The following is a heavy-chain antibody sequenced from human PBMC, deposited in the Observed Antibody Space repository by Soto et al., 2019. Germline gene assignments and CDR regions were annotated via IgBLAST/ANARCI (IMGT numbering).Heavy chain of an antibody. CDR1: GFTFSSYA. Sequence: GGSLRLSCAASGFTFSSYAMSWVRQAPGKGREWVSAISGSGGSTYYADSVKGRFTISRDNSKNTLYLQMNSLRAEDTAVYYCANYYDSSGASDNFDYWSQGTLVTVSS. D-gene: IGHD3-22*01. CDR3: ANYYDSSGASDNFDY. CDR2: ISGSGGST. J-gene: IGHJ4*02. V-gene: IGHV3-23*01.